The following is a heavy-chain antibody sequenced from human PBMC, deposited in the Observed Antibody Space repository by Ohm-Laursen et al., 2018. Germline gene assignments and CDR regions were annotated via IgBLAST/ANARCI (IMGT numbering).Heavy chain of an antibody. CDR2: IYYSGST. V-gene: IGHV4-39*01. CDR3: ARHYYDSSGYYYVRLYYFDY. CDR1: GGSISSSSYY. D-gene: IGHD3-22*01. Sequence: SDTLSLTCTVSGGSISSSSYYWGWIRQPPGKGLEWIGSIYYSGSTSYNPSLKSRVTISVDTSKNHFSLKLSSVTAADTAVYYCARHYYDSSGYYYVRLYYFDYWGQGTLVTVSS. J-gene: IGHJ4*02.